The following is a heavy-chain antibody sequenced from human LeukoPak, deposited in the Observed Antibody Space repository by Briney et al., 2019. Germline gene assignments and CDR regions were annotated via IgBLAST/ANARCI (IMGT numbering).Heavy chain of an antibody. CDR2: ISAYNGNT. CDR3: ARVGWSSSWPDFDY. Sequence: GASVKVSCKASGYTFTSYGISWVQQAPGQGLEWMGWISAYNGNTNYAQKLQGRVTMTTDTSTSTAYMELRSLRSDDTAVYYCARVGWSSSWPDFDYWGQGTLVTVSS. D-gene: IGHD6-13*01. J-gene: IGHJ4*02. CDR1: GYTFTSYG. V-gene: IGHV1-18*01.